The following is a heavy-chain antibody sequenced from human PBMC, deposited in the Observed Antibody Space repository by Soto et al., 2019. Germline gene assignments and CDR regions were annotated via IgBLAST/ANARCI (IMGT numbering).Heavy chain of an antibody. J-gene: IGHJ4*02. CDR3: TTDSIVVVPAARTWDDY. CDR2: IKSKTDGGRT. Sequence: GGSLRLSCAASGFTFSNAWMSWVRQAPGKGLEWVGRIKSKTDGGRTDYAAPGKGRFTISRDDSENTLYLQMNSLKTGDTAVYYCTTDSIVVVPAARTWDDYWGQGTLVTVSS. CDR1: GFTFSNAW. D-gene: IGHD2-2*01. V-gene: IGHV3-15*01.